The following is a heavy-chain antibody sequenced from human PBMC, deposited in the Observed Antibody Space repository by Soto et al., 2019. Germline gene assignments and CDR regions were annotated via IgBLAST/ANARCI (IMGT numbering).Heavy chain of an antibody. J-gene: IGHJ4*02. CDR2: IYYTGAT. Sequence: QVELQESGPRLVKSSGTLSLTCEVSSGSISTGNWWSWVRQPPGKGLEWIGEIYYTGATNYNRSLKSRVTMTIDKSKDQFSLILTSATAADTAVYYCARVFSSGSGWMYYFDFWGQGILVSVSS. CDR3: ARVFSSGSGWMYYFDF. CDR1: SGSISTGNW. V-gene: IGHV4-4*02. D-gene: IGHD6-25*01.